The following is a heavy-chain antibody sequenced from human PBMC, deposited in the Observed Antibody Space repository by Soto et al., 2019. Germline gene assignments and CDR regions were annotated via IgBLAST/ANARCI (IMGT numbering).Heavy chain of an antibody. CDR3: ARVPLYYDILTGYSRGYFDY. CDR2: INHSGST. Sequence: SETLSLTCAVYGGSFSGYYWSGIRQPPGKGLEWIGEINHSGSTNYNPSLKSRVTISVDTSKNQFSLKLSSVTAADTAVYYCARVPLYYDILTGYSRGYFDYWGQGTLVTVSS. CDR1: GGSFSGYY. J-gene: IGHJ4*02. D-gene: IGHD3-9*01. V-gene: IGHV4-34*01.